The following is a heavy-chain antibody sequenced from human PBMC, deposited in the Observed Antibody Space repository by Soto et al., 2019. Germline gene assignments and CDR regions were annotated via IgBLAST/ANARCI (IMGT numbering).Heavy chain of an antibody. V-gene: IGHV4-39*01. D-gene: IGHD6-19*01. J-gene: IGHJ4*02. CDR1: GGSTSSSSYY. Sequence: QLQLQESGPGLVKPSETLSLTCTVSGGSTSSSSYYWGWIRQPPGKGLEWIGSIYYSGSTYYNPSLKSRVTMSVDTSKNQFSLKLSSVTAADTAVYYCARHSSGLYSDLDYWGQGTLVTVSS. CDR3: ARHSSGLYSDLDY. CDR2: IYYSGST.